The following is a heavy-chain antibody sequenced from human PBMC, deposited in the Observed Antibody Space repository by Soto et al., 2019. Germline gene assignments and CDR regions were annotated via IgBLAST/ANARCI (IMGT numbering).Heavy chain of an antibody. CDR1: GYTFTGYD. V-gene: IGHV1-8*01. D-gene: IGHD1-26*01. CDR2: MNPNSGNT. CDR3: AGEKVGTTGIDF. Sequence: QAQLVQSGAEVKKPGASVKVSCKASGYTFTGYDINWVRQATGQGLEWMGWMNPNSGNTGYAQNFQGRVTMTRDNSTPTAYMELTSLRDDDSAVYYCAGEKVGTTGIDFWGQGTLVTVSS. J-gene: IGHJ4*02.